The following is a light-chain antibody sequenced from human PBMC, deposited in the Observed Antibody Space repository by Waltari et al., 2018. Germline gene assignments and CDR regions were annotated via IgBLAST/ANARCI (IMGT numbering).Light chain of an antibody. V-gene: IGKV3-15*01. J-gene: IGKJ4*01. CDR1: QSVGSN. CDR2: GAS. CDR3: QQYDNWPPLT. Sequence: EIVMTQSPATLSVSPGERATLSCRASQSVGSNLAWYQQKPGQAPRRLIYGASTRATGIPARFSGSGSRTEFTLTIYSLQSEDFAIYYCQQYDNWPPLTFGGGTKVEIK.